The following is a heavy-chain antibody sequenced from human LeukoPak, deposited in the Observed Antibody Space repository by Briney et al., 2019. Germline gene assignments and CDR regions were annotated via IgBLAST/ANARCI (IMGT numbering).Heavy chain of an antibody. V-gene: IGHV4-39*07. CDR1: GDSISSSNYY. Sequence: SVTLTLTCTVSGDSISSSNYYWGWIRQPPGKGLEWIGSMYYSGTTYYNPSLKSRFTISVDTAKNQFSLKLSSVTAADTAAYYCARRTKVWGQGTLVTVSS. J-gene: IGHJ4*02. CDR3: ARRTKV. CDR2: MYYSGTT.